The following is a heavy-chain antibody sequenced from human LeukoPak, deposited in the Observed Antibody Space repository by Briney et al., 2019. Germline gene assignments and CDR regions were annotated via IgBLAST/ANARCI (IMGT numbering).Heavy chain of an antibody. Sequence: GGSLRLSCAASGFTFSSYAMSWFRQAPGKGLEWVSAISGSGGSTYYADSVKGRFTISRDNSKNTLYLQMNSLRAEDTAVYYCAKGREDSSGWYPIDFDYWGQGTLVTVSS. CDR2: ISGSGGST. J-gene: IGHJ4*02. D-gene: IGHD6-19*01. CDR1: GFTFSSYA. V-gene: IGHV3-23*01. CDR3: AKGREDSSGWYPIDFDY.